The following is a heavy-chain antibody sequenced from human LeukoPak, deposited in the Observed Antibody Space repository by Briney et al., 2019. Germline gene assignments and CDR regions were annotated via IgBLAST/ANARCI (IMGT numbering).Heavy chain of an antibody. CDR2: IKQDGSEK. D-gene: IGHD3-3*01. V-gene: IGHV3-7*01. Sequence: GGSLRLSCAASGFTFSSYWMSWVRQAPGKGLEWVANIKQDGSEKYYVDSVKGRFTISRDNAKNSLYLQMNSLRAKDTAVYYCARGPSITIFGVVISKGGFDPWGQGTLVTVSS. J-gene: IGHJ5*02. CDR3: ARGPSITIFGVVISKGGFDP. CDR1: GFTFSSYW.